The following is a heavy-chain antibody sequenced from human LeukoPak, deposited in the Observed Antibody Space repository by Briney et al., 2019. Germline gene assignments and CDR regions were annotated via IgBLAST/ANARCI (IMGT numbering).Heavy chain of an antibody. V-gene: IGHV3-23*01. CDR3: AKDQYYYGSSGYYYFDY. J-gene: IGHJ4*02. Sequence: PGGSLRLSCAASGFTFSSYAMSWVRQAPGKGLEWVSAISGSGGSTYYADSVKGRFTISRDNSKNTLYLQMNSLRAEDTAAYYCAKDQYYYGSSGYYYFDYWGQGTLVTVSS. CDR2: ISGSGGST. D-gene: IGHD3-22*01. CDR1: GFTFSSYA.